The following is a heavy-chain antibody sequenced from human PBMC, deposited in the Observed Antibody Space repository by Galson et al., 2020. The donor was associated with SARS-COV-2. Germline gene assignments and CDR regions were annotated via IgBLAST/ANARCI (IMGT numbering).Heavy chain of an antibody. CDR1: GFNFNSYV. CDR2: ISASGGST. D-gene: IGHD3-3*01. Sequence: GGSLRLSCAGSGFNFNSYVMGWVRQAPGKGLEWVSVISASGGSTYYADSVKGRFTVSRDHAENTLYLHMNSLRAEDTAVYYCAKGLRYLEWLFHYFDLWGQGTLVTVSS. V-gene: IGHV3-23*01. CDR3: AKGLRYLEWLFHYFDL. J-gene: IGHJ4*02.